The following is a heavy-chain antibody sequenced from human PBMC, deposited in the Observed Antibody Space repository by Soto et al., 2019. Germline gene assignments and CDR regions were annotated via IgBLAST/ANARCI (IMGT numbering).Heavy chain of an antibody. J-gene: IGHJ3*02. CDR1: GFTFSSYW. D-gene: IGHD3-9*01. CDR3: ARPPRVRYFDWLSLSDAFDI. V-gene: IGHV3-7*01. CDR2: IKQDGSEK. Sequence: PGGSLRLSCAASGFTFSSYWMSWVRQAPGKGLEWVANIKQDGSEKYYVDSVKGRFTVSRDNAKNSLYLQMNSLRAEDTAVYYCARPPRVRYFDWLSLSDAFDIWGQGTMVTVSS.